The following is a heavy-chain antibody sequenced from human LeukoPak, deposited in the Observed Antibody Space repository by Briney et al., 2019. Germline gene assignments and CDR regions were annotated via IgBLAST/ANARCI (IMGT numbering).Heavy chain of an antibody. CDR1: GYTFTGYY. D-gene: IGHD4-17*01. J-gene: IGHJ4*02. CDR3: ARDDYGDYAYPFDY. CDR2: IIPILGIA. Sequence: ASVKVSCKASGYTFTGYYMHWVRQAPGQGLEWMGRIIPILGIANYAQKFQGRVTITADKSTSTAYMELSSLRSEDTAVYYCARDDYGDYAYPFDYWGQGTLVTVSS. V-gene: IGHV1-69*04.